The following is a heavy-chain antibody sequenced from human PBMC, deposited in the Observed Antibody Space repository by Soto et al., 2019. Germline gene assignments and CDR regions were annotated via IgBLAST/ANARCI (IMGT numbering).Heavy chain of an antibody. CDR3: ARSAAGTGWFDP. V-gene: IGHV4-4*07. J-gene: IGHJ5*02. D-gene: IGHD1-1*01. CDR1: GGSVTSFY. CDR2: TYVTGSS. Sequence: PSETLSLTCNVSGGSVTSFYWNWIRLSAGKGLEWIGRTYVTGSSDYNVSFRSRVSMSLDRSNNQFSLTLRSVTAADTAVYYCARSAAGTGWFDPWGQGKRVTVSS.